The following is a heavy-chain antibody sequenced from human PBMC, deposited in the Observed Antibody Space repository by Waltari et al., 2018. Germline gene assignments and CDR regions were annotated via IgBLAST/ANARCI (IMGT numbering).Heavy chain of an antibody. J-gene: IGHJ4*02. CDR3: ARVLRYSSGWHHDY. CDR2: IIPIFGTA. CDR1: GGTFSSYA. V-gene: IGHV1-69*01. D-gene: IGHD6-19*01. Sequence: QVQLVQSGAEVKKPGSSVKVSCKASGGTFSSYAISWVRQAPGQGLEWMGGIIPIFGTANYAQQFQGRVTITADESTSTAYMELSSLRSEDTAVYYCARVLRYSSGWHHDYWGQGTLVTVSS.